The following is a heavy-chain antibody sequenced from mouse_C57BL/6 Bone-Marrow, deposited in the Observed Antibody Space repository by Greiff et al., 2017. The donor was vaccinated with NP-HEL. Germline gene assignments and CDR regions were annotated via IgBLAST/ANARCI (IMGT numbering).Heavy chain of an antibody. D-gene: IGHD2-2*01. CDR2: IDPENGDT. V-gene: IGHV14-4*01. CDR1: GFNIKDDY. J-gene: IGHJ2*01. CDR3: TVWLRRWGY. Sequence: EVQRVESGAELVRPGASVKLSCTASGFNIKDDYMHWVKQRPEQGLEWIGWIDPENGDTEYASKFQGKATITADTSSNTAYLQLSSLTSEDTAVYYCTVWLRRWGYWGQGTTLTVSS.